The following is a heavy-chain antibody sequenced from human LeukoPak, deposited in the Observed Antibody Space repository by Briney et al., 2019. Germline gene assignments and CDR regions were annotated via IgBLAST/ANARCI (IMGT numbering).Heavy chain of an antibody. V-gene: IGHV3-74*01. D-gene: IGHD1-14*01. CDR2: VDSGGTNT. J-gene: IGHJ3*01. CDR3: ARGGPDHAFDV. CDR1: GFIFSSRW. Sequence: GGSLRLSCAASGFIFSSRWMHWVRQAPGKGLVWVSRVDSGGTNTIYADSVQGRFTISRDNAKNSLYLQINSLRAEDTALYYCARGGPDHAFDVWGQGTMVTVSS.